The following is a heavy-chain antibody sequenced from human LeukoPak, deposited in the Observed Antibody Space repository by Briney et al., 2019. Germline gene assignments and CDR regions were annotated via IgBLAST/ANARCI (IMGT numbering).Heavy chain of an antibody. CDR2: MNPTSGNT. D-gene: IGHD2-15*01. J-gene: IGHJ5*02. V-gene: IGHV1-8*01. CDR3: ARGGSRYCSGGSCNWFDP. Sequence: GASVKFSCKASGYTSTSYDINWVRQATGQGLEWMGWMNPTSGNTGYAQKFQGRVTMTRNTSISTAYMELSSLRSEDTAVYYCARGGSRYCSGGSCNWFDPWGQGTLVTVSS. CDR1: GYTSTSYD.